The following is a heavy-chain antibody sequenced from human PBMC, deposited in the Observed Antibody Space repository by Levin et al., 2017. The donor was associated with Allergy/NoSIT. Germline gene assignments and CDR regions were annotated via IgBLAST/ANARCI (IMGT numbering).Heavy chain of an antibody. V-gene: IGHV4-59*01. J-gene: IGHJ4*02. CDR3: AREVATGNLDS. D-gene: IGHD6-13*01. Sequence: SQTLSLTCTVSGGSISTYYWSWIRQPPGKGLEWIGYVYYTGTTNYNPSLKSRVTISVDTSKNQFSLKLTSVNAADAAVYYCAREVATGNLDSWGQGTLVTVSS. CDR2: VYYTGTT. CDR1: GGSISTYY.